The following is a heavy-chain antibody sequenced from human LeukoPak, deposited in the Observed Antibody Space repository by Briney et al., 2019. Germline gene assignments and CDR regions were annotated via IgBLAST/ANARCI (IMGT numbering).Heavy chain of an antibody. D-gene: IGHD1-26*01. V-gene: IGHV3-30-3*01. CDR2: ISYDGSNK. J-gene: IGHJ5*02. CDR3: ARDGSIVGATTWFDP. CDR1: GFTFSSYA. Sequence: PGGSLRLSCAASGFTFSSYAMHWVRQAPGKGLEWVSAISYDGSNKYYADSVKGRFTISRDNSKNTLYLQMNSLRAEDTAVYYCARDGSIVGATTWFDPWGQGTLVTVSS.